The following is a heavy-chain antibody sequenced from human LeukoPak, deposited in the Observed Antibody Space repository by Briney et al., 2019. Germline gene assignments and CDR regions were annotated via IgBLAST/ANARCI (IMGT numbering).Heavy chain of an antibody. V-gene: IGHV3-7*01. J-gene: IGHJ4*02. Sequence: PGGSLRLSCAPSGFPFSSYWMTWVRQAPGKGLEWVANIKEDGSERYSVDSVKGRFTISRDNAKNSLFLQMNSLRAEDTAVYYCARHLATFYDYWGQGTLVTVSS. CDR1: GFPFSSYW. D-gene: IGHD1-1*01. CDR2: IKEDGSER. CDR3: ARHLATFYDY.